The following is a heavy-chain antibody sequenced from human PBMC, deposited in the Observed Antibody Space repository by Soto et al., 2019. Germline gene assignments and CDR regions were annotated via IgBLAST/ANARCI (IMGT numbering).Heavy chain of an antibody. CDR3: ARGLPCTSANCTECGWFDP. J-gene: IGHJ5*02. V-gene: IGHV1-2*02. D-gene: IGHD2-2*01. CDR1: RYTFTDYL. CDR2: ISPNSGGS. Sequence: ASVKVSCKASRYTFTDYLMHWVRQAPGQGLEWMGWISPNSGGSHYAQNFQGRITMTRDTSVSTAYMDLNSLRSYDTAVYFCARGLPCTSANCTECGWFDPWGQGTLVTVSS.